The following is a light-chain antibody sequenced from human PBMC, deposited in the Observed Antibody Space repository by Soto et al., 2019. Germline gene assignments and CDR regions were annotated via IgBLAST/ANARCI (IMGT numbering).Light chain of an antibody. J-gene: IGKJ1*01. Sequence: DIQMTQSPSSLSASVGDSVTITRRASQSISNYLNWYQQKSGEVPKILIYAVSTLQNGVPSRFSGSGSGTEFSLTITSLQPEDVATYYCQESYTRIFGQGTKVDIK. V-gene: IGKV1-39*01. CDR1: QSISNY. CDR2: AVS. CDR3: QESYTRI.